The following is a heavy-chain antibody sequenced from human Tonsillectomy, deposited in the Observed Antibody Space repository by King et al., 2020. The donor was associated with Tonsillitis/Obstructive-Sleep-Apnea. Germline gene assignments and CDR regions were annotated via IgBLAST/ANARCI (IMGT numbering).Heavy chain of an antibody. CDR1: GFTFSSYA. V-gene: IGHV3-23*04. CDR3: ANEGGYCSGGSCGSYYFHY. J-gene: IGHJ4*02. CDR2: IMGSGGST. D-gene: IGHD2-15*01. Sequence: VQLVESGGGLVQPGGSLRLSCAASGFTFSSYAMSWGRQAPGKGLEWVSAIMGSGGSTYYADSVKGRFTISRDNSKNTLYLQMNSLRAEDTAVYYCANEGGYCSGGSCGSYYFHYWGQGTLVTVSS.